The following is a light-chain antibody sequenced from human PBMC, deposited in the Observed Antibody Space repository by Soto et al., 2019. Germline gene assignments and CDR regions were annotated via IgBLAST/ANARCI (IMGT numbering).Light chain of an antibody. V-gene: IGKV1-9*01. J-gene: IGKJ5*01. CDR3: QQLNDYPLT. CDR2: AAS. Sequence: QLTQSPSSLAASVGDRVTITYRASQDMSSYLAWYQQRPGKAPKLLIYAASTLQSGVPSRFSGSGSGTDFTLTISSLQPEDFATYYCQQLNDYPLTFGQGTRLEI. CDR1: QDMSSY.